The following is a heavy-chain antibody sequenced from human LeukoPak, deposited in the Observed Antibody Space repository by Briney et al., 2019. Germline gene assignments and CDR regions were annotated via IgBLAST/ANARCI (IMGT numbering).Heavy chain of an antibody. J-gene: IGHJ3*02. Sequence: GGSLRLSCTASGFTFSSYAMSWVRQAPGKGLEWVSAISGSGGSTYYADSVKGRLTISRDNSNITLYLQKNSLRAEDTAVYYCAKGTDPTLGYCSSTSCLGAFDIWGQGTMVTVSS. D-gene: IGHD2-2*01. CDR1: GFTFSSYA. V-gene: IGHV3-23*01. CDR2: ISGSGGST. CDR3: AKGTDPTLGYCSSTSCLGAFDI.